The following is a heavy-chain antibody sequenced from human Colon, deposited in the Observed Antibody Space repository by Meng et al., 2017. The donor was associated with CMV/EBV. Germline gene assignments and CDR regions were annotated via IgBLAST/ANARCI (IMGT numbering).Heavy chain of an antibody. D-gene: IGHD2-21*01. CDR2: IYGGSSST. CDR3: AKDFDRVMEQCYGMDV. V-gene: IGHV3-23*03. CDR1: GFTFSSYA. Sequence: GESLKISCAASGFTFSSYAMSWVRRAPGKGLEWVSMIYGGSSSTYYADSVRGRFTVSRDDSKNTLYLQMNGLRVEDTAVYYCAKDFDRVMEQCYGMDVWGQGTTVTVSS. J-gene: IGHJ6*02.